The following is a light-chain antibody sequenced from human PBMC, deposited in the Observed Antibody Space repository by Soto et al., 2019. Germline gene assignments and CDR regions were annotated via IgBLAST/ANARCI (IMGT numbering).Light chain of an antibody. CDR3: VSYTDTDTLV. Sequence: QSVLTQPASVSGSPGQSITISCTGTGSDVGGYNFVSWYQQYPGKAPKLMIYEVNKRPSGVSNRFSGSRSGNTASLTISGLQPDDEGDYFCVSYTDTDTLVFGTGTKLTVL. CDR2: EVN. V-gene: IGLV2-14*01. CDR1: GSDVGGYNF. J-gene: IGLJ1*01.